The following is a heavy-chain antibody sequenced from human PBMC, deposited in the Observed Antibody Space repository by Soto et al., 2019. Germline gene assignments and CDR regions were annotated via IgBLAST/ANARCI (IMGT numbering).Heavy chain of an antibody. D-gene: IGHD3-3*01. CDR2: ITHGGST. CDR3: ARARFDSWSHIYYGLDV. CDR1: GGSSSAYS. V-gene: IGHV4-34*01. J-gene: IGHJ6*02. Sequence: PSETLSLTCGVYGGSSSAYSWTWLRQSPGKGLEWIGEITHGGSTGYNPALKSRLVMSVDTSKNQFSLRVTSVTAADAAVYFCARARFDSWSHIYYGLDVWGQGTTVTV.